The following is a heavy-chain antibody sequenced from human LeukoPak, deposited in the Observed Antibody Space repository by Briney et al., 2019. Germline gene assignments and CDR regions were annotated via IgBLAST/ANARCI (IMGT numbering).Heavy chain of an antibody. Sequence: PGGSLRLSCAASGFTFSSYSMNWVRQPPGKGLEWIGSIYYSGSTYYNPSLKSRVTISVDTSKNQFSLKLSSVTAADTAVYYCASPGGGPTDYWGQGTLVTVSS. CDR3: ASPGGGPTDY. V-gene: IGHV4-39*01. D-gene: IGHD3-16*01. CDR2: IYYSGST. J-gene: IGHJ4*02. CDR1: GFTFSSYSMN.